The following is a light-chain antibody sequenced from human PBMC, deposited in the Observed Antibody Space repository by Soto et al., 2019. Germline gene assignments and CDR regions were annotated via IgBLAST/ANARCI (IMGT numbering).Light chain of an antibody. CDR1: SSDVGSYNY. V-gene: IGLV2-14*01. J-gene: IGLJ1*01. CDR3: ISYTGSDTSYV. Sequence: QSALTQPASVSGSPGQSITISCTGTSSDVGSYNYVAWYQQFPGKTPKLMIYEVRNRLSGVSSRFSGSKSGNTASLTISGLQAEDEADYYCISYTGSDTSYVFGTGTKLTVL. CDR2: EVR.